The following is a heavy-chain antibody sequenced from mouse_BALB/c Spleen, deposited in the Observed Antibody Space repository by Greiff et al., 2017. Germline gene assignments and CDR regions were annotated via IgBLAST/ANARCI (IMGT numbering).Heavy chain of an antibody. CDR2: IFPGTGTT. CDR3: ARGGRVPYGYFDV. V-gene: IGHV1S132*01. D-gene: IGHD5-1*01. CDR1: GYTFTSYW. Sequence: VQLQQSGAELVKPGASVKLSCKTSGYTFTSYWIQWVKQRPGQGLGWIGEIFPGTGTTYYNEKFKGKATLTIDTSSSTAYMQLSSLTSEDSAVYFCARGGRVPYGYFDVWGAGTTVTVSS. J-gene: IGHJ1*01.